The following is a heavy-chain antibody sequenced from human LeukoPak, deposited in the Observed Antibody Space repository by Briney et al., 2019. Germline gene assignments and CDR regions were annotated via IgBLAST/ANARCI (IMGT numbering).Heavy chain of an antibody. CDR3: ARGSDRYYDFWSGYPYYYGMDV. CDR1: GGSISSGGYY. J-gene: IGHJ6*02. CDR2: IYYSGST. D-gene: IGHD3-3*01. Sequence: PSETLSLTRTVSGGSISSGGYYWSWIRQHPGKGLEWIGYIYYSGSTYYNPSLKSRVTISVDTSKNQFSLKLSSVTAADTAVYYCARGSDRYYDFWSGYPYYYGMDVWGQGTTVTVSS. V-gene: IGHV4-31*03.